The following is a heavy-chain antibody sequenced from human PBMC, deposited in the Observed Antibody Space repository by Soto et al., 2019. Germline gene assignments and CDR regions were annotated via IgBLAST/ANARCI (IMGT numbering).Heavy chain of an antibody. D-gene: IGHD1-1*01. Sequence: QEQLVQSGAEVKKPGSSVKVSCKASGGLFSSYPISWVRQVPGQGLEWMGGINPNNGATHYGLSFQGRVTMTRDTSISTAYMELSSLRSDDTAVYYCASHDPGARFDPWGQGTLVIVSS. V-gene: IGHV1-2*02. J-gene: IGHJ5*02. CDR3: ASHDPGARFDP. CDR2: INPNNGAT. CDR1: GGLFSSYP.